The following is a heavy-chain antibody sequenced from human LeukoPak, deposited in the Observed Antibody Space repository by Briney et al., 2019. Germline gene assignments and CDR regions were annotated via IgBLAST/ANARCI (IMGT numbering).Heavy chain of an antibody. V-gene: IGHV3-11*01. CDR3: SRDNYGSGSYYINWFDP. CDR1: GFTFSDYY. D-gene: IGHD3-10*01. CDR2: ISSSGSTI. J-gene: IGHJ5*02. Sequence: PGGSLRLSCAASGFTFSDYYMSWIRQAPGKGLEWVSYISSSGSTIYYADSVKGRFTISRDNAKNSLYLQMNSLRAEDTAVYYCSRDNYGSGSYYINWFDPWGQGTLVTVSS.